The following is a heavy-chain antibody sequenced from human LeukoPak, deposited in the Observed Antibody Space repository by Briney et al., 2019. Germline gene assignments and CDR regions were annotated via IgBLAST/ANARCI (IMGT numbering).Heavy chain of an antibody. V-gene: IGHV1-18*01. D-gene: IGHD4-23*01. CDR3: ARADGTNSGTNAFDV. J-gene: IGHJ3*01. CDR2: ISTYTGRA. CDR1: GYRFNVYD. Sequence: ASVKVSCKTSGYRFNVYDILWVRQAPGHGLDYVGWISTYTGRANYAQKFQGRVSVITDTSTSTAYLELTNLTSSDTGLYYCARADGTNSGTNAFDVWGLGTMVTVAS.